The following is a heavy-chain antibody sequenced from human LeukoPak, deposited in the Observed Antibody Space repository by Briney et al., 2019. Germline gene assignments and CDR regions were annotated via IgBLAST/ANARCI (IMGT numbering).Heavy chain of an antibody. Sequence: GRSLRLSCAASGFTFDDYAMHWVRQAPGKGLEWVSGISWNSGSIGYADSVKGRFTISRDNAKNSLYLQMNSLRAEDTALYYCAKGPRGYSYGPTDYWGQGALVTVSS. D-gene: IGHD5-18*01. V-gene: IGHV3-9*01. CDR3: AKGPRGYSYGPTDY. CDR2: ISWNSGSI. CDR1: GFTFDDYA. J-gene: IGHJ4*02.